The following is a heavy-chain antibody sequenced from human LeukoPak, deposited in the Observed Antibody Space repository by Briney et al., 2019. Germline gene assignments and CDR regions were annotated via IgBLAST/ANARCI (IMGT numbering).Heavy chain of an antibody. CDR3: ARGMYYYDSRNYFDY. J-gene: IGHJ4*02. Sequence: PSETLSLTCAVYGGSFSGYYWSWIRQPPGKGLEWIGEINHSGSTNYNPSLKSRVTISVDTSKNQFPLKLSSLTAADTAVYYCARGMYYYDSRNYFDYWGQGTLVTVSS. V-gene: IGHV4-34*01. CDR1: GGSFSGYY. CDR2: INHSGST. D-gene: IGHD3-22*01.